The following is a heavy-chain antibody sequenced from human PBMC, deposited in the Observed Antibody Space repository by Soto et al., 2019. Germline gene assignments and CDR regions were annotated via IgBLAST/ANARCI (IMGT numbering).Heavy chain of an antibody. J-gene: IGHJ6*02. CDR3: ASDPPPIGRGVTRYGMDG. CDR2: IYSGDGT. V-gene: IGHV3-53*04. Sequence: EVQLVESGGGLVQPGGSLRLSCAASGFTVSTNYMNWVRQAPGKGLEWVSVIYSGDGTYYADSVKGRFTISRHNSKNTLYLQTNRLRVEDTAVYYCASDPPPIGRGVTRYGMDGSCQGTTVIVYS. D-gene: IGHD3-10*01. CDR1: GFTVSTNY.